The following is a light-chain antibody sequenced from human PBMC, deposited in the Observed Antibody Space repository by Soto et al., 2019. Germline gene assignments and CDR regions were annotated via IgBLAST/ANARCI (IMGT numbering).Light chain of an antibody. Sequence: QSVLTQAASVSGSPGQSITISCTGTSSDIGGYNFVSWYQQHPGKAPKLIIYVVTDRPSGVSNRFSGSKSGNTASLTISGLQDEDEAYYYCSSYTRSNSRVFGTGTKVTVL. J-gene: IGLJ1*01. CDR3: SSYTRSNSRV. CDR2: VVT. V-gene: IGLV2-14*03. CDR1: SSDIGGYNF.